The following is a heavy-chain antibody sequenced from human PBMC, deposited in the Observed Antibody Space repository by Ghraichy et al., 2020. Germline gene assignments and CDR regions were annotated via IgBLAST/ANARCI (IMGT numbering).Heavy chain of an antibody. CDR1: GFTFGSYW. D-gene: IGHD1-26*01. CDR2: IKEDRSEN. CDR3: ARGSYPFNY. J-gene: IGHJ4*02. Sequence: GGSLRLSCAASGFTFGSYWMGWVRQAPGKGLEWVANIKEDRSENHYVDSVKGRFTISRDNAENSLYLQMNSLRVEDTAVYYCARGSYPFNYLGPGTLVTVSS. V-gene: IGHV3-7*03.